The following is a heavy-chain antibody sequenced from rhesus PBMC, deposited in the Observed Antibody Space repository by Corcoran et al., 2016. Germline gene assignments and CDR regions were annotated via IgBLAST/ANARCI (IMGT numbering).Heavy chain of an antibody. CDR2: TYYRSKWYN. V-gene: IGHV6-1*01. CDR3: ARDVAAAGPFDY. CDR1: GDSVSSNSAT. J-gene: IGHJ4*01. Sequence: QVQLQESGPGLVKPSQTLSLTCAISGDSVSSNSATWNWIRQSPSRGLELLGRTYYRSKWYNDYAQSGQNRISNNPDTSKNQFSLQLNSVTPEDMAVYYCARDVAAAGPFDYWGQGVLVTVSS. D-gene: IGHD6-25*01.